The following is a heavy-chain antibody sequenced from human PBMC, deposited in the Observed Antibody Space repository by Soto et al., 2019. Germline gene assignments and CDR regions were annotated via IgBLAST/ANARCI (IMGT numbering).Heavy chain of an antibody. V-gene: IGHV1-2*02. CDR1: GYTFSGYY. CDR2: INPNSGGT. D-gene: IGHD6-19*01. J-gene: IGHJ6*02. Sequence: ASVKVSCKASGYTFSGYYMHWVRQAPGQGLEWMGWINPNSGGTNYAQKFQGRVTMTRDTSISTAYMELSRLRSDDTAVYYCARDRGSGWYLTYYYYGMDVWGQGTMVTVSS. CDR3: ARDRGSGWYLTYYYYGMDV.